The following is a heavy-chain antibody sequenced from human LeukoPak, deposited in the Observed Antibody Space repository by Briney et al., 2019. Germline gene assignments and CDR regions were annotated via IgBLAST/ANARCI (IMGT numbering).Heavy chain of an antibody. V-gene: IGHV3-30*02. CDR1: GFTFSSYG. J-gene: IGHJ3*02. Sequence: PGGSLRLSCAASGFTFSSYGMHWVRQAPGKGLEWVAFIRYDGSNKYYADSVKGRFTISRDNSKNTLYLQMNSLRAEDTAVYYCASSPVITIFIDAFDIWGQGTMVTVSS. CDR3: ASSPVITIFIDAFDI. D-gene: IGHD3-3*01. CDR2: IRYDGSNK.